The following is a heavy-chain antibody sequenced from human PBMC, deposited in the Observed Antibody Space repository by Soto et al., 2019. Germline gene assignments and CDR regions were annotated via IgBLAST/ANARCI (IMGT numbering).Heavy chain of an antibody. CDR1: GFTFSRHW. V-gene: IGHV3-7*01. Sequence: GGSLRLSCAASGFTFSRHWMTWVRQAPEKGLEWVANIKQDGGETYYVDSVRGRFTVSRDNAKNSLYLQMNSLRAEDTAVYYCASATCSGGSCYSFFGGWVDPWGPGTLVTVSS. CDR3: ASATCSGGSCYSFFGGWVDP. D-gene: IGHD2-15*01. CDR2: IKQDGGET. J-gene: IGHJ5*02.